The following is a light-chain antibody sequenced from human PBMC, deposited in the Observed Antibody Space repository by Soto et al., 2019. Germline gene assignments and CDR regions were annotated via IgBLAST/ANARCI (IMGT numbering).Light chain of an antibody. CDR1: SSDIGAYTS. J-gene: IGLJ3*02. CDR3: SSYTNRDTLV. CDR2: DVG. Sequence: QSALTQPASVSGSPGQSITISCTGTSSDIGAYTSVSWYQQHPGKAPKLIIYDVGDRPSGVSNRFSGSKSGNTASLTISGLQADDEADYHCSSYTNRDTLVFGGGTKLTVL. V-gene: IGLV2-14*01.